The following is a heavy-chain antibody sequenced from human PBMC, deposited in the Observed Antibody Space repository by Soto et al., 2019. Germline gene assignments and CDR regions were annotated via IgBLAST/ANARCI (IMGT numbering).Heavy chain of an antibody. D-gene: IGHD3-3*01. J-gene: IGHJ4*02. CDR2: IYNSGSA. Sequence: QQQQGPGLVKPSQTLSLTCTVSGGSISNNAYYWSWIRQTPGKGLEWIGHIYNSGSAYTNPSLESRPIISVDTSKNQFSLNLKSVTAADTAVYYCARGPSADKVDYWGQGTLVTVSS. V-gene: IGHV4-30-4*01. CDR3: ARGPSADKVDY. CDR1: GGSISNNAYY.